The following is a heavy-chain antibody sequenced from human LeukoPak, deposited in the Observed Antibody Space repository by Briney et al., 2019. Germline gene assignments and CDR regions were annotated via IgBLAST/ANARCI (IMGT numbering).Heavy chain of an antibody. Sequence: GGSLRLSCAASGFTFSTSWMSWVCQVPGKGLEWVANIKKDGSETYYVDSVKGRFTISRDNAKNSLYLQMNSLRAEDTAMYYCASGRYSGTTYYFDYWGQGTLVTVSS. CDR2: IKKDGSET. V-gene: IGHV3-7*03. CDR1: GFTFSTSW. J-gene: IGHJ4*02. D-gene: IGHD5-12*01. CDR3: ASGRYSGTTYYFDY.